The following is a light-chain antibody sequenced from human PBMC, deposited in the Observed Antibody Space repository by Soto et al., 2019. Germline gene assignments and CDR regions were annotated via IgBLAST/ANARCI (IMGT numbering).Light chain of an antibody. Sequence: QSVLTLPPSVSAAPGQKVTISCSGSSSNIGINYVSWYQQVPGTAPKLLIYYNNKRPSGIPDRFSGSKSGTSATLGITGLQTGDEADYYCGTWDSSLSAGVFGGGTKLTVL. CDR3: GTWDSSLSAGV. V-gene: IGLV1-51*01. CDR2: YNN. J-gene: IGLJ2*01. CDR1: SSNIGINY.